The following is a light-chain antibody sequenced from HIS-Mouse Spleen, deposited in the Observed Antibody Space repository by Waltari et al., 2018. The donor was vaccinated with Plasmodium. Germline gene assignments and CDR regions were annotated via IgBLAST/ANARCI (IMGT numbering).Light chain of an antibody. Sequence: SYVLTQPPSVSVAPGKTARITCGGNNIGSKSVHWYQQKPGQAPVLVVYDDIDRPSGIPERFSGSNSGNTATLTISRVEAGDEADYYCQVWDSSSDHPVFGGGTKLTVL. CDR1: NIGSKS. CDR3: QVWDSSSDHPV. V-gene: IGLV3-21*03. J-gene: IGLJ3*02. CDR2: DDI.